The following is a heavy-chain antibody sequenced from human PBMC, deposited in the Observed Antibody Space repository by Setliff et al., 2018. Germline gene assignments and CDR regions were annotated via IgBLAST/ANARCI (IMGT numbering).Heavy chain of an antibody. Sequence: ASVKVSCKASGYTFTSYGITWVRQAPGQGVEWMGWISVYNGNTNYAQKLQGRVTMTTDTSTSTAYMELRSLRSDDTAVYCCARDRREWELPYYYYGMDVWGQGTTVTVSS. V-gene: IGHV1-18*01. D-gene: IGHD1-26*01. J-gene: IGHJ6*02. CDR3: ARDRREWELPYYYYGMDV. CDR2: ISVYNGNT. CDR1: GYTFTSYG.